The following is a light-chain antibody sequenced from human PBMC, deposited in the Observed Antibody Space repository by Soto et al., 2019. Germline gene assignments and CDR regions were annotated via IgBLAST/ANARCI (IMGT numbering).Light chain of an antibody. V-gene: IGLV2-23*01. CDR3: CSYAGRRRV. CDR2: EGS. Sequence: QSALTQPASVSGCPGQSITISCTGTSSDVGSYNLVSWYQQHPGKAPKLMIYEGSKRPSGVSNRFSGSKSGNTASLTISGLQADDEADYYCCSYAGRRRVFGSGTKCTV. J-gene: IGLJ1*01. CDR1: SSDVGSYNL.